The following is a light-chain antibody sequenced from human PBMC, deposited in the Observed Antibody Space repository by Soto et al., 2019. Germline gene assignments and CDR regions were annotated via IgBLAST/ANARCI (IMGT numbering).Light chain of an antibody. CDR1: QTVRNSY. V-gene: IGKV3-20*01. J-gene: IGKJ4*01. CDR3: QQFSSYPLA. Sequence: TVLTKSRGTPSXXPGEXATLXXRXSQTVRNSYLAWYQEKPGQAPRLMIYDASSRAIGIPDRFSGGGSGADFTLTISRLEPEDFAVYYCQQFSSYPLAFGGGTKVDIK. CDR2: DAS.